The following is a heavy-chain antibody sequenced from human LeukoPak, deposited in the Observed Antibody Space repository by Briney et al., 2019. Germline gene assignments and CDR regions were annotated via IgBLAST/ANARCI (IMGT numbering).Heavy chain of an antibody. D-gene: IGHD6-13*01. J-gene: IGHJ6*02. CDR2: TSYRSKWYN. CDR1: GDSVSSNSSA. V-gene: IGHV6-1*01. CDR3: ARERSGIAAAVRWYYGLDV. Sequence: SQILSLTCAISGDSVSSNSSAWNWIRQSPSRGLEWLGRTSYRSKWYNDYAVSVKSRITINPDTSKNQFSLQLNSVTPEDTALYFCARERSGIAAAVRWYYGLDVWGQGTTVTVSS.